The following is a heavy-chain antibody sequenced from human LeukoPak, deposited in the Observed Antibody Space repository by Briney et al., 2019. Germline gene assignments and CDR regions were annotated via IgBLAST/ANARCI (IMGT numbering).Heavy chain of an antibody. D-gene: IGHD6-13*01. Sequence: GASVKVSCKASGYTFTDYYIHWVRQAPGQGLEWMGWVDPDTGGTNFAQKFQGRVTMTTDMSITTAYMELTRLRSDDTAVYYCAKAAAGSQHSYYYYYYLDVWGTGTTVTISS. CDR1: GYTFTDYY. V-gene: IGHV1-2*02. CDR2: VDPDTGGT. CDR3: AKAAAGSQHSYYYYYYLDV. J-gene: IGHJ6*03.